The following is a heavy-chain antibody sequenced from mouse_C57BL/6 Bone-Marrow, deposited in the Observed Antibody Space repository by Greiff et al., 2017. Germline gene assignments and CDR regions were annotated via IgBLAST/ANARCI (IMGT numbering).Heavy chain of an antibody. CDR3: ARVPHKFYDDYDVGYFDV. CDR1: GFTFSSYA. Sequence: EVHLVESGGGLVKPGGSLKLSCAASGFTFSSYAMSWVRQTPEKRLEWVATISDGGSYTYYPDNVKGRFTISRDNAKNNLYLQMSQLKSEDTAMYYCARVPHKFYDDYDVGYFDVWGTGTTVTVSS. D-gene: IGHD2-4*01. V-gene: IGHV5-4*01. CDR2: ISDGGSYT. J-gene: IGHJ1*03.